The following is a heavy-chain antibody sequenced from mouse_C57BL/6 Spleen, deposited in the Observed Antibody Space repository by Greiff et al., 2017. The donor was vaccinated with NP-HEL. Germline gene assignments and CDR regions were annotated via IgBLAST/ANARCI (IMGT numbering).Heavy chain of an antibody. CDR3: AEDSSGYPVAY. CDR1: GYTFTSYW. V-gene: IGHV1-50*01. CDR2: IDPSDSYT. Sequence: QVQLQQPGAELVKPGASVKLSCKASGYTFTSYWMQWVKQRPGQGLAWIGEIDPSDSYTNYNQKFKGKATLTVDTSSSTAYRQLSSLTSEDSAVYYCAEDSSGYPVAYWGQGTLVTVSA. D-gene: IGHD3-2*02. J-gene: IGHJ3*01.